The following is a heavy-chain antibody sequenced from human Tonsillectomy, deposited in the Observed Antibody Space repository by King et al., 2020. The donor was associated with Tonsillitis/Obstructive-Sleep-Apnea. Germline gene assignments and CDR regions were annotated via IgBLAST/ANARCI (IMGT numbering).Heavy chain of an antibody. J-gene: IGHJ6*03. CDR3: ARGGGHCSSTSCYSDYYYYYYMDV. Sequence: VQLVESGAEVKKPGASVKVSCKASGYTFTSYYMHWVRQAPGQGLEWMGIINPSGGSTRYAQKFQGRVTMTRGTSTSTVYMELSSLRSEDTAVYYCARGGGHCSSTSCYSDYYYYYYMDVWGKGTTVTVSS. D-gene: IGHD2-2*02. CDR1: GYTFTSYY. CDR2: INPSGGST. V-gene: IGHV1-46*01.